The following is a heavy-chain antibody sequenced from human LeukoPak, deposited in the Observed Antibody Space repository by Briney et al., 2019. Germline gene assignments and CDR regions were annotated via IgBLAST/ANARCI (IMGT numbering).Heavy chain of an antibody. CDR1: GFTFSSYS. D-gene: IGHD3-22*01. CDR2: ISSSGSTI. CDR3: AREERDSSGYYYYFDY. Sequence: GGSLRLSCAASGFTFSSYSMNWVRQAPGKGLEWVSYISSSGSTIYYADSVKGRFTISRDNAKNSLYLQMNSLRAEDTAVYYCAREERDSSGYYYYFDYWGQGTLVTVSS. V-gene: IGHV3-48*04. J-gene: IGHJ4*02.